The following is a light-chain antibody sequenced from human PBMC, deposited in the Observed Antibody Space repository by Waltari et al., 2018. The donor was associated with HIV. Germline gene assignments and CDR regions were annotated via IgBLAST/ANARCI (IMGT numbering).Light chain of an antibody. CDR1: SLRSYY. CDR3: NSRDSSGHHLV. V-gene: IGLV3-19*01. Sequence: SSELTQDPAVSVALGQTVRITCQGASLRSYYASWYQQKPGQAPLLVVYGDNKRPSGIPDLFSGSSSGNTASLTITGAQAEDEADYYCNSRDSSGHHLVFAAATTVTVL. J-gene: IGLJ1*01. CDR2: GDN.